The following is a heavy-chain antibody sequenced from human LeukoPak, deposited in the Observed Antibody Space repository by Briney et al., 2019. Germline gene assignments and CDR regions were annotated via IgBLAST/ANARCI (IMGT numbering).Heavy chain of an antibody. J-gene: IGHJ4*02. CDR2: IHTSGST. CDR3: ARGKVVAGTPGQNSWDY. CDR1: GGSISSYY. V-gene: IGHV4-4*07. Sequence: SETLSLTCSVSGGSISSYYWNWIRQPAGKGLEWIGRIHTSGSTNYNPSLKSRVTMSVDTSKNQFSLKLSSVTAADTAVYYCARGKVVAGTPGQNSWDYWGQGTLVTVSS. D-gene: IGHD6-19*01.